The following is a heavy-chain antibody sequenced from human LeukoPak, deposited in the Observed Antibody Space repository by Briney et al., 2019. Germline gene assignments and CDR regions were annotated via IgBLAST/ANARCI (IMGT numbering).Heavy chain of an antibody. Sequence: SQTLSLTCAISGDSVSSNSAAWHWIRQSPSRGLEWLGRTYYRSKWYNDYAVSVKSRITINPDTSKNQFSLQLNSVTPEDTAVYYCARDPTSSGWYPPYFDYWGQGTLVTVSS. V-gene: IGHV6-1*01. D-gene: IGHD6-19*01. CDR2: TYYRSKWYN. CDR1: GDSVSSNSAA. J-gene: IGHJ4*02. CDR3: ARDPTSSGWYPPYFDY.